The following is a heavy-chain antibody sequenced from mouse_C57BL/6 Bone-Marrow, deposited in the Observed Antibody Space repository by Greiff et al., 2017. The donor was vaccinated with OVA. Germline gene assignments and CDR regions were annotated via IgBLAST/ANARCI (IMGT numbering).Heavy chain of an antibody. CDR1: GFSFSDYG. Sequence: EVKLMESGGGLVKPGGSLKLSCAASGFSFSDYGMHWVRQAPEKGLEWVAYISSGSSTIYYADTVKGRFTISRDNAKNTLFLQMTSLRSEDTAMYYCAIYYGSSYAMDYWGQVTSVTVSS. CDR2: ISSGSSTI. J-gene: IGHJ4*01. D-gene: IGHD1-1*01. V-gene: IGHV5-17*01. CDR3: AIYYGSSYAMDY.